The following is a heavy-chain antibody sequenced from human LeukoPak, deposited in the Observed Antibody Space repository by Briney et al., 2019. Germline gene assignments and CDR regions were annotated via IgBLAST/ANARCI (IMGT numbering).Heavy chain of an antibody. CDR2: VSDRGSTI. V-gene: IGHV3-11*01. CDR3: VRGPSACSLPGN. J-gene: IGHJ4*02. D-gene: IGHD2-21*01. CDR1: GFTLSDYY. Sequence: GGSLRLSCEASGFTLSDYYMSWIRQAPGKGLEWVSYVSDRGSTIYYADSVKGRFTISRDNAKNSLYLQMNSLRADDTAVYYCVRGPSACSLPGNWGQGTLVTVSS.